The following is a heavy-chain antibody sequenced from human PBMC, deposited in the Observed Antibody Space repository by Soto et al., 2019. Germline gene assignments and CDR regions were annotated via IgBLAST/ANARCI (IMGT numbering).Heavy chain of an antibody. CDR1: CGSVSSGSYY. CDR2: IYYSGST. J-gene: IGHJ5*02. CDR3: ARAYCSGGSCWAWSNWFDP. D-gene: IGHD2-15*01. V-gene: IGHV4-61*01. Sequence: SETLSLTCTVSCGSVSSGSYYWSWIRQPPGKGLEWIGYIYYSGSTNYNPSLKSRVTISVDTSKNQFSLKLSSVTAADTAVYYCARAYCSGGSCWAWSNWFDPWGQGTLVTVS.